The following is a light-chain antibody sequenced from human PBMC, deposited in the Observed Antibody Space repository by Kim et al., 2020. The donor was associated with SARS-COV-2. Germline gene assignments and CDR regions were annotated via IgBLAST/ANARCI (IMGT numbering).Light chain of an antibody. CDR2: DNS. Sequence: KTVTISCPRTSGNIADNYVKWYQQRPGSAPTIVIYDNSERPSGVPDRFSGSIDTSSSSASITISGLKTEDGADYYCQSYDISDVVFGGGTQLTVL. CDR3: QSYDISDVV. J-gene: IGLJ2*01. V-gene: IGLV6-57*03. CDR1: SGNIADNY.